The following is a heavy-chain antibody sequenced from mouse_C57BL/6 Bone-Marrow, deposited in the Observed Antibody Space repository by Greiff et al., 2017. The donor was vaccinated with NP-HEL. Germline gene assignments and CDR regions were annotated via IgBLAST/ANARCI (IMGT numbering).Heavy chain of an antibody. Sequence: QVQLQQSGAELARPGASVKMSCKASGYTFTSYTMHWVKQRPGQGLEWIGYINPSSGYTKYNQKFKDKATLTADKSSSTAYMQLSSLTSEDSAVYYWARLDLNYVGFAYGAKGLWSLSLQ. CDR3: ARLDLNYVGFAY. J-gene: IGHJ3*01. CDR2: INPSSGYT. V-gene: IGHV1-4*01. D-gene: IGHD2-1*01. CDR1: GYTFTSYT.